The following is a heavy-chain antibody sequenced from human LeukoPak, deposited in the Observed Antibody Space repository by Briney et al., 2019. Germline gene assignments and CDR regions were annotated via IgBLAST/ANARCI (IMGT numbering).Heavy chain of an antibody. CDR1: GYTFTGYY. Sequence: ASVKVSCKASGYTFTGYYMHWVRQAPGQGLEWMGWINPNSGGTNYAQKFQGRVTMTRDTSISTAYMELSRLRSDDTAVYYCARARYCSSTSCYARPTYNWFDPWGQGTLVTVSS. J-gene: IGHJ5*02. CDR2: INPNSGGT. V-gene: IGHV1-2*02. CDR3: ARARYCSSTSCYARPTYNWFDP. D-gene: IGHD2-2*01.